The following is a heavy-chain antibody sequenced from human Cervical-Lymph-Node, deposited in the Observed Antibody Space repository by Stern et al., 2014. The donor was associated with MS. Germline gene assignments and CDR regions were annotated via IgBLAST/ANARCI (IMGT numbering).Heavy chain of an antibody. CDR1: GYTFTDYY. J-gene: IGHJ4*02. Sequence: QVQLVESEAEVKKPGASVKVSCKTSGYTFTDYYVHWVRQAPGQGLEWMGRITPNSGATNYAQKFQGRVTMTRDTSISTAYMELSKLTSDDTAVYYCARRDKSDYWGQGTLVTVST. CDR3: ARRDKSDY. D-gene: IGHD5-24*01. V-gene: IGHV1-2*06. CDR2: ITPNSGAT.